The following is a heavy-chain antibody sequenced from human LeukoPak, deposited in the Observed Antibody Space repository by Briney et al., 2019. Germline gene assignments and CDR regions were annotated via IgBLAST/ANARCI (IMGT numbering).Heavy chain of an antibody. CDR3: ARVAGRLLWGPRGDFDY. CDR1: GFTFSSFA. J-gene: IGHJ4*02. D-gene: IGHD2-21*01. V-gene: IGHV3-23*01. CDR2: ISDSGDST. Sequence: GGSLRLSCAASGFTFSSFAMTWVRQAPGKELEWVSSISDSGDSTYYADSVKGRFTISRDNSTNTLYLQMNILRAEDTAVYYCARVAGRLLWGPRGDFDYWGQGTLVTVSS.